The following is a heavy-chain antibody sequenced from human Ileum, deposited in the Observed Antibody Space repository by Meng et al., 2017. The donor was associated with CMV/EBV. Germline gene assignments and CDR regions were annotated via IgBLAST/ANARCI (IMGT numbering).Heavy chain of an antibody. CDR3: AQLGLTDY. CDR1: GFTFSSYW. Sequence: GESLKISCAASGFTFSSYWMSWVCQAPGKGLEWVAFIQYDGSNKYYADSVKGRFTISRDNFKNTLYLQMNSLRTDDTAVYYCAQLGLTDYWGQGMQVTVSS. V-gene: IGHV3-30*02. J-gene: IGHJ4*02. CDR2: IQYDGSNK.